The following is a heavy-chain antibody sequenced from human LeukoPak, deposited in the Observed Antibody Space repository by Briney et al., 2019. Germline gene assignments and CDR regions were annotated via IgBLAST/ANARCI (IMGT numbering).Heavy chain of an antibody. Sequence: SETLSLTCAVSGYSISSGYYWGWIRPPPGKGLEWIGSIYHSGSTYYNPSLKSRVTISVDTSKNQFSLKLSSVTAADTAVYYCARRVNGDAFDIWGQGTMVTVSS. J-gene: IGHJ3*02. CDR1: GYSISSGYY. D-gene: IGHD4-23*01. CDR3: ARRVNGDAFDI. CDR2: IYHSGST. V-gene: IGHV4-38-2*01.